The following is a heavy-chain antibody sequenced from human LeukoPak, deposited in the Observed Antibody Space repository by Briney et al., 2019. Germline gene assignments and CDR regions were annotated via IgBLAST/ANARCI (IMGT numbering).Heavy chain of an antibody. Sequence: GSVKVSCKASGYTFSGYYMNWVRQAPGQGLEWMVSINRNSGSTHYAENFQGRVTITRDKSISTAYKELSRLRSDDTAVYYGARDGYSSNDYWGQGPLVMVSS. CDR2: INRNSGST. V-gene: IGHV1-2*02. J-gene: IGHJ4*02. CDR1: GYTFSGYY. CDR3: ARDGYSSNDY. D-gene: IGHD6-13*01.